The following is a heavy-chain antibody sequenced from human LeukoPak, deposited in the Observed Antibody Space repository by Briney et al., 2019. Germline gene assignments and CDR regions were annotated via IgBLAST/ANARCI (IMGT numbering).Heavy chain of an antibody. CDR2: TYYRSKWYN. Sequence: SQTLSLTCAISGDSVSSNSAAWNWIRQSPSRGLEWLGRTYYRSKWYNDYAVSVKSRITINPDTSKNQFSLKLSSATAADTAVYYCARQSVRVVIYDYWGQGTLVTVSS. J-gene: IGHJ4*02. D-gene: IGHD3-3*01. CDR3: ARQSVRVVIYDY. CDR1: GDSVSSNSAA. V-gene: IGHV6-1*01.